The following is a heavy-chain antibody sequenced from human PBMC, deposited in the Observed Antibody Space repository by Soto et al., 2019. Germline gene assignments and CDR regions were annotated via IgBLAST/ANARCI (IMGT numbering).Heavy chain of an antibody. Sequence: ASVKVSCKASGYTFTSYAMHWVRQAPGQKLEWMGWINAGNGNTKYSQKFQGRVTITRDTSASTAYMELSSLRSEDTAVYYCVHSSGYYSFDYWGQGTLVTVSS. J-gene: IGHJ4*02. CDR2: INAGNGNT. CDR3: VHSSGYYSFDY. CDR1: GYTFTSYA. V-gene: IGHV1-3*01. D-gene: IGHD3-22*01.